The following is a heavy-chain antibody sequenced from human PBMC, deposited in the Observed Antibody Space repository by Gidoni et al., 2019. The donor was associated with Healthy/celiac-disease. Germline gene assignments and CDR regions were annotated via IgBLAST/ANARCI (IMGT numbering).Heavy chain of an antibody. J-gene: IGHJ6*04. Sequence: EVQLVESGGVLVQPGWSLSLSCSASGFPFIRYWKSWVRQAPGKGLEWVANIKQDGSEKYYVDSVKGRFTISRDKAKNSLYLQMNSLRAEDTAVYYCARDLTIFGVAYYYYYGMDVWGKGTTVTVSS. CDR1: GFPFIRYW. D-gene: IGHD3-3*01. V-gene: IGHV3-7*05. CDR3: ARDLTIFGVAYYYYYGMDV. CDR2: IKQDGSEK.